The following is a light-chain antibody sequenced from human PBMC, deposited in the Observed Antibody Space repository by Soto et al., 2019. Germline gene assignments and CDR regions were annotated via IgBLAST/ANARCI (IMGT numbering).Light chain of an antibody. Sequence: DIQMTQSPPTLSASVGDRVTSTCRASQSIRHYLAWYQQMPGKAPKLLIYGASTLQSGVPSRFSGSGSGTEFTLTISSLQPDDFGTYFCQHHNSYSQTFGQGTKVEI. CDR1: QSIRHY. CDR3: QHHNSYSQT. CDR2: GAS. V-gene: IGKV1-5*01. J-gene: IGKJ1*01.